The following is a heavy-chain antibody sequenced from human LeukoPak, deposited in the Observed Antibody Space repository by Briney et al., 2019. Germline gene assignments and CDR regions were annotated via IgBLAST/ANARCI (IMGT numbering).Heavy chain of an antibody. D-gene: IGHD4-17*01. J-gene: IGHJ3*02. V-gene: IGHV1-69*06. CDR2: IIPIFGTV. CDR3: ARGLVEYGDYASFDI. CDR1: GGTFSSYA. Sequence: SVKVSCKASGGTFSSYAISWVRQAPGQGLEWMGGIIPIFGTVNYAQKFQGRVTITADKSTSTAYMELSSLRSEDTAVYYCARGLVEYGDYASFDIWGQGTMVTVS.